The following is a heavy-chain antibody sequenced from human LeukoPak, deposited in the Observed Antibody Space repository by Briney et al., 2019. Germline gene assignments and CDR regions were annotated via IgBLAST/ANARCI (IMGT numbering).Heavy chain of an antibody. CDR2: IYTSGST. Sequence: PSETLSLTCTVSGDSISSYHWSWIRQPAGKGLEWIGQIYTSGSTNYNPSLKSRVTISVDKLKNQFSLKLTSLTAADTAVYYCAREDYDILTGYYRHFDYWGQGTLVTVSS. CDR1: GDSISSYH. V-gene: IGHV4-4*07. CDR3: AREDYDILTGYYRHFDY. J-gene: IGHJ4*02. D-gene: IGHD3-9*01.